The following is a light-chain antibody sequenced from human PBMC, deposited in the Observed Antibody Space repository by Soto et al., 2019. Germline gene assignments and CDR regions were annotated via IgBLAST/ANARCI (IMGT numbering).Light chain of an antibody. CDR1: SSDVGSYNL. J-gene: IGLJ2*01. V-gene: IGLV2-23*02. CDR3: CSYAGSSTVV. CDR2: EVS. Sequence: QSVLTQPASVSGSPGQSITISCNGTSSDVGSYNLVSWYQQHPGKAPKLMIYEVSKRPSGVSNRFSGSKSGNTASLTISGLQAEDEADYYCCSYAGSSTVVFGGGTKLTVL.